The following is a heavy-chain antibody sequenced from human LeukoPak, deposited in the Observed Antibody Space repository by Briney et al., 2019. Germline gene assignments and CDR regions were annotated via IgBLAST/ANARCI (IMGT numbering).Heavy chain of an antibody. CDR2: ISYIGST. J-gene: IGHJ6*03. Sequence: KASETLSLTCTVSGGSISNYYWSWIRQPPGKGLEWIGYISYIGSTNYNPSLKSRVTISEDTSKNQFSLKLSSVIAADTAVYYCAGSYYYYMDVWGKGTTVTVSS. CDR1: GGSISNYY. CDR3: AGSYYYYMDV. V-gene: IGHV4-59*01.